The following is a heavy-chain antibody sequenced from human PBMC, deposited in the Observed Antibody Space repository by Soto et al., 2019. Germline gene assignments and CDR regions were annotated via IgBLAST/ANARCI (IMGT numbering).Heavy chain of an antibody. Sequence: QVQLVQSGGGLAKPGGSLRLSCAASGFTFSNHYMTWIRQAPGKGLEWLSYISSGGSGIYYADSVKGRFTISRDNAKNSLFLQVNSLRVEDTAVYYCARVGSANGFDIWGQGTMVTVSS. V-gene: IGHV3-11*01. J-gene: IGHJ3*02. CDR3: ARVGSANGFDI. CDR1: GFTFSNHY. CDR2: ISSGGSGI.